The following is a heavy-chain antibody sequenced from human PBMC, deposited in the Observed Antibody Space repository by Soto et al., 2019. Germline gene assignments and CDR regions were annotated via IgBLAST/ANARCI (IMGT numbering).Heavy chain of an antibody. CDR3: AREARCITMVRGVTRNYFDD. CDR2: IKQDGSEK. V-gene: IGHV3-7*01. CDR1: GFTFSSYW. Sequence: GGSLRLSCAASGFTFSSYWMSWVRQAPGKGLEWVANIKQDGSEKYYVDSVKGRFTISRDNAKNSLYLQMNSLRAEDRAVYYGAREARCITMVRGVTRNYFDDWGQGTLVTVSS. J-gene: IGHJ4*02. D-gene: IGHD3-10*01.